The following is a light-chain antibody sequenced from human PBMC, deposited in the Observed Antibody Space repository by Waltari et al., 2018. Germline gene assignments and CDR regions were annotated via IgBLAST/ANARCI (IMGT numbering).Light chain of an antibody. CDR2: EAN. J-gene: IGLJ1*01. CDR1: SSDIASYNL. Sequence: QSALTQPASVSGSPGQSITISCTGTSSDIASYNLVSWYQQHPGKAPKPIIYEANKRPPGVSSRFSGSKAGNTASLTIAGPQAEDEANYYCYAYAGTRGVFGTGTKVTVL. V-gene: IGLV2-23*01. CDR3: YAYAGTRGV.